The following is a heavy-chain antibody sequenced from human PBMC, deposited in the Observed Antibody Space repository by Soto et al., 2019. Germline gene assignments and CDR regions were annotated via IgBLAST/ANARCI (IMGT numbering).Heavy chain of an antibody. V-gene: IGHV4-59*01. D-gene: IGHD2-2*02. Sequence: QMQLQESGPGLVKPSETLSLTCTVSGGSISSYYWSWIRQPPGKGLEWIGYIYYSGSTNYNPSLKSRVTISVDTSKNQFSLKLSSVTAADTAVYYCARGAIVVVPAAIQGSWFDPWGQGTLVTVSS. CDR3: ARGAIVVVPAAIQGSWFDP. J-gene: IGHJ5*02. CDR1: GGSISSYY. CDR2: IYYSGST.